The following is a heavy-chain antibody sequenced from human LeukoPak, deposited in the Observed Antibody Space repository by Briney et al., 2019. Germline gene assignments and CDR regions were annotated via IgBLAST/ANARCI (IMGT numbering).Heavy chain of an antibody. V-gene: IGHV5-51*01. CDR1: GYSFTSYW. D-gene: IGHD3-10*01. J-gene: IGHJ6*02. CDR2: IYPGDSDT. CDR3: ATAVYYYGSGSSKYYYYYYGMDV. Sequence: GESLKISCKGSGYSFTSYWIGWVRQMPEKGLEWMGVIYPGDSDTRYSPSFQGQVTISADKSISTAYLQWSSLKASDTAMYYCATAVYYYGSGSSKYYYYYYGMDVWGQGTTVTVSS.